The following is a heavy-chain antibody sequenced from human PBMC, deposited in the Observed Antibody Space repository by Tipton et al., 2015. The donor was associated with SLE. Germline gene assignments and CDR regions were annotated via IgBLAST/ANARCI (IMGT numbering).Heavy chain of an antibody. J-gene: IGHJ6*02. CDR2: VYDIEFT. Sequence: TLSLTCTVSGASISSYYWSWIRQPPGKGLEWIGYVYDIEFTNYNPSLKSRVTISLDTSKNQFSLKLSSVTAADTAVYYCARDFGGYDYRLGDYYSGMDVWGQGTTVTVSS. V-gene: IGHV4-59*01. CDR3: ARDFGGYDYRLGDYYSGMDV. D-gene: IGHD4-11*01. CDR1: GASISSYY.